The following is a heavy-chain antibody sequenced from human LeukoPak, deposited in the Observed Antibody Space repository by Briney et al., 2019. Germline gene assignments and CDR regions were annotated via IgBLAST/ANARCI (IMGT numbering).Heavy chain of an antibody. V-gene: IGHV3-15*01. D-gene: IGHD2-2*01. CDR3: SAAMLNNYYYGMDV. CDR2: IKSKTDGGTT. J-gene: IGHJ6*02. Sequence: PGGSLRLSCAASGFTFSNAWMSWVRQAPGKGLEWVGRIKSKTDGGTTDYAAPVKGRFTISRDDSKNTLYLQMNSLKTDATAVYYCSAAMLNNYYYGMDVWGQGTTVTVSS. CDR1: GFTFSNAW.